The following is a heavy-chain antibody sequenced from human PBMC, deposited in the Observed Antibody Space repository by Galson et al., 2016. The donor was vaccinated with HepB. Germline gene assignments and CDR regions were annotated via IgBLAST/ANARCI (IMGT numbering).Heavy chain of an antibody. V-gene: IGHV3-30-3*01. D-gene: IGHD3-22*01. J-gene: IGHJ4*02. CDR1: GFTFRIYT. CDR2: ISDDGNDK. Sequence: CLRLSCATSGFTFRIYTMHWVRQAPGKGLEWLASISDDGNDKNYADSVRGRFSISRDNSEKTLFVQMNSLRTEDTAVYYCARDSTGYRNFDYWGQGTRVTVSS. CDR3: ARDSTGYRNFDY.